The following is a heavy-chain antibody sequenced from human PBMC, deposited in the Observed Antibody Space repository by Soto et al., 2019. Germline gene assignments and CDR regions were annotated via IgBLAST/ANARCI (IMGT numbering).Heavy chain of an antibody. J-gene: IGHJ5*02. V-gene: IGHV1-18*01. CDR3: AREVVRVAGTRWFDP. CDR2: ISAYNGNT. CDR1: GYTFTDFG. D-gene: IGHD6-19*01. Sequence: ASVKVSCKASGYTFTDFGISWVRQAPGQGLEWMGWISAYNGNTNYAQKLQGRVTMTTDTSTSTAYMELRSLRSDDTALYYCAREVVRVAGTRWFDPWGQGTLVTVSS.